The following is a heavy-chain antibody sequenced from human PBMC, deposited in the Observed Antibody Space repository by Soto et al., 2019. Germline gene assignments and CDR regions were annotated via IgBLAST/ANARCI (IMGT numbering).Heavy chain of an antibody. CDR3: ARIPVATYMAYWFDP. V-gene: IGHV4-30-2*02. J-gene: IGHJ5*01. Sequence: PSETLSLTVAVSGGSISSGGYSWRWIRQPPRKGLEVIGYIYHSGSTYYNPSHNQFSLKLSAVAAAETAVYFCARIPVATYMAYWFDPWGQGTLVTVSS. D-gene: IGHD1-26*01. CDR2: IYHSGST. CDR1: GGSISSGGYS.